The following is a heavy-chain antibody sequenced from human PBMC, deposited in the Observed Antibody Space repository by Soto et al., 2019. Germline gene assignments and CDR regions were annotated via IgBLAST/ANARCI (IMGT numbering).Heavy chain of an antibody. Sequence: EVQLLESGGGMVQRGGSLRLSCAASGFTFSSYAMSWVRQAPGKGLDWVSAISGSGGSTYYADSVKGRFTSSRDNSKNTLYLQMNNLGAEDTAVYYCAKVLSSSSSWGGDAFDFWGQGTMVTVSS. D-gene: IGHD6-13*01. V-gene: IGHV3-23*01. J-gene: IGHJ3*01. CDR1: GFTFSSYA. CDR3: AKVLSSSSSWGGDAFDF. CDR2: ISGSGGST.